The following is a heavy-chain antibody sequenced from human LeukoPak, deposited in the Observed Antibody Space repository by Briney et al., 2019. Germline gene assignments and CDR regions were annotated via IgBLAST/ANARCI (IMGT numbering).Heavy chain of an antibody. CDR1: GFTFSSYW. CDR2: ISGSGGST. V-gene: IGHV3-23*01. J-gene: IGHJ4*02. Sequence: GGSLRLSCAASGFTFSSYWMHWVRQAPGKGLEWVSAISGSGGSTYYADSVKGRFTISRDNSKNMLYLQMNSLRAEDTAVYYCAKDQGPKLDFDYWGQGTLVTVSS. D-gene: IGHD1-1*01. CDR3: AKDQGPKLDFDY.